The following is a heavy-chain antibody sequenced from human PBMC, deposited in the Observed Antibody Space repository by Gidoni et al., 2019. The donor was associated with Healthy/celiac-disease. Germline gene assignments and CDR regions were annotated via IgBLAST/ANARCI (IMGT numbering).Heavy chain of an antibody. V-gene: IGHV1-24*01. Sequence: QVQLVQSGAEVKKPGASVTVSCKVSGYTLTELSMPWVRQAPGEGLEWMGGFDPEDGETIYAQKFQGRVTMTEDTSTDTAYMELSSLRSEDTAVYYCATVGEWRAYDFWSGVTFDPWGQGTLVTVSS. CDR1: GYTLTELS. D-gene: IGHD3-3*01. CDR2: FDPEDGET. J-gene: IGHJ5*02. CDR3: ATVGEWRAYDFWSGVTFDP.